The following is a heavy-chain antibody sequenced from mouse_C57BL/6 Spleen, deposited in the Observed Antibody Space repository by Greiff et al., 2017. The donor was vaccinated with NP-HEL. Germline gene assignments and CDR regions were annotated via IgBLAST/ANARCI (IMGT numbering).Heavy chain of an antibody. J-gene: IGHJ4*01. CDR3: ARVLTGTHYYAMDY. D-gene: IGHD4-1*01. Sequence: EVKLVESGGGLVKPGGSLKLSCAASGFTFSSYAMSWVRQTPEKRLEWVATISDGGSYTYYPDNVKGRFTISRDNAKNNLYLQMSHLKSEDTAMYYCARVLTGTHYYAMDYWGQGTSVTVSS. CDR2: ISDGGSYT. CDR1: GFTFSSYA. V-gene: IGHV5-4*03.